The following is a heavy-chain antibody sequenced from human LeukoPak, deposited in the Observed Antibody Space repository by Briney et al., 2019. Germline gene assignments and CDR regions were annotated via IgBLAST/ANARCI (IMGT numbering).Heavy chain of an antibody. V-gene: IGHV3-48*03. J-gene: IGHJ6*04. CDR3: AELGITMIGGV. CDR2: ISSSGSTI. CDR1: GFTFSSYE. Sequence: GGSLTLSCAASGFTFSSYEMNWVRQAPGKGLEWVSYISSSGSTIYYADSVKGRFTISRDNAKNSLYLQMNSLRADDTAVYYCAELGITMIGGVWGKGTTVTISS. D-gene: IGHD3-10*02.